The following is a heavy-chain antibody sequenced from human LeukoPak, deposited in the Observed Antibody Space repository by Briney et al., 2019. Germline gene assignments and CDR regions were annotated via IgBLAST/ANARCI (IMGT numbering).Heavy chain of an antibody. V-gene: IGHV4-34*01. Sequence: PSETLSLTCTVYGGSFSDYYWSWIRQPPGKGLEWIGEINHSEDTNYNPSLKSRVTISVDTSKSQFSLNLTSVTAADTAVYYCARGRLAVGLNWFDPWGQGTLVTVSS. J-gene: IGHJ5*02. CDR2: INHSEDT. CDR3: ARGRLAVGLNWFDP. CDR1: GGSFSDYY. D-gene: IGHD6-19*01.